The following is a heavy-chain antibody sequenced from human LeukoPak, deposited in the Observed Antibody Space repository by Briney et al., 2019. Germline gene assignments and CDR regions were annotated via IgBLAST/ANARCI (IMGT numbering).Heavy chain of an antibody. D-gene: IGHD1-26*01. CDR1: GFTFSSFY. Sequence: GGSLRLSCTASGFTFSSFYMSWVRQAPGKGLEWVANINQGGGETNYVDSVKGRFTISRDNAKKSLYLQMNSLRAEDTAVYYCARDCSGDYCNFYYMDIWGKGTTVTVSS. CDR2: INQGGGET. V-gene: IGHV3-7*01. J-gene: IGHJ6*03. CDR3: ARDCSGDYCNFYYMDI.